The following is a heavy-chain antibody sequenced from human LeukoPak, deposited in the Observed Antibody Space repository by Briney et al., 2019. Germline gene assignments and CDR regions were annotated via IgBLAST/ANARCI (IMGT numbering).Heavy chain of an antibody. V-gene: IGHV3-11*04. CDR1: GFTFSDYY. D-gene: IGHD3-10*01. Sequence: SLRLSCAASGFTFSDYYMSWIRQAPGKGLEWLSYISSRGSTMYYADSVKGRFTISRDNFKNTLYLQMNSLRAEDTAVYFCAKGLYDSRSPMGAFDVWGLGTMVTVSS. J-gene: IGHJ3*01. CDR2: ISSRGSTM. CDR3: AKGLYDSRSPMGAFDV.